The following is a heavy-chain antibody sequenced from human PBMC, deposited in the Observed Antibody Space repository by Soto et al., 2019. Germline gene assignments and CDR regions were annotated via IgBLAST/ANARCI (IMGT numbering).Heavy chain of an antibody. CDR3: ARRERGYSYLIDY. CDR1: GGSISSSSYY. J-gene: IGHJ4*02. CDR2: IYYSGST. D-gene: IGHD5-18*01. Sequence: QLQLQESGPGLVKPSETLSLTCTVSGGSISSSSYYWGWIRQPPGKGLEWIGSIYYSGSTYYNPSLKSRVTISVDTSKNQFSLKLSSVTAADTAVYYCARRERGYSYLIDYWGQGTLVTVSS. V-gene: IGHV4-39*01.